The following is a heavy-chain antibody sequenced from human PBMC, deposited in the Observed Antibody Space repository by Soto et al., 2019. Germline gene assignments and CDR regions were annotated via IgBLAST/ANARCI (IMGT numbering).Heavy chain of an antibody. Sequence: SETLSLSCTVSGGSISSGDYYWSWIRQPPGKGLEWIGYIYYSGSTYYNPSLKSRVTISVDTSKNQFSLKLSSVTAADTAVYYCARAYCSSTSCYGPYHHYGMAVWGQGTTVTVSS. CDR3: ARAYCSSTSCYGPYHHYGMAV. CDR1: GGSISSGDYY. J-gene: IGHJ6*02. D-gene: IGHD2-2*01. V-gene: IGHV4-30-4*01. CDR2: IYYSGST.